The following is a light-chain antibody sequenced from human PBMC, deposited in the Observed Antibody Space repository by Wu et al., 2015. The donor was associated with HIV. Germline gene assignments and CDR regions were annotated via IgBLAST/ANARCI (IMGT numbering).Light chain of an antibody. CDR2: AAS. J-gene: IGKJ1*01. CDR1: QTISSY. V-gene: IGKV1-39*01. Sequence: DIQMTQSPSSLPASVGDRVTITCRASQTISSYLNWYHQKPGKAPKVLIYAASSLPSGVPPRFSGSGSGTDFTLTISSLQPEDFATFYCQQSYSTPWTFGQGTKVEIK. CDR3: QQSYSTPWT.